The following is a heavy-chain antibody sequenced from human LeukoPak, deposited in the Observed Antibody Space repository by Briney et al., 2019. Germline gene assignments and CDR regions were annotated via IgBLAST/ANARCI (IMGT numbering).Heavy chain of an antibody. D-gene: IGHD6-13*01. J-gene: IGHJ4*02. CDR2: IYHSGST. CDR3: ASGRGFSGSWFDY. Sequence: SETLSLTCSVSGGSVSSGSYYWSWIRQPPGKGLEWIAYIYHSGSTSYNPSLQSRVTISLDISQNQASLRLSSVTAADTAVYYCASGRGFSGSWFDYWGQGILVTVSS. CDR1: GGSVSSGSYY. V-gene: IGHV4-61*01.